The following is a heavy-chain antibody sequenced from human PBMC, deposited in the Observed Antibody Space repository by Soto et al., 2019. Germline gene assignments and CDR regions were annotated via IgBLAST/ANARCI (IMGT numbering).Heavy chain of an antibody. CDR3: ANEVDVAFSSLQYGMDV. V-gene: IGHV3-30*14. D-gene: IGHD5-12*01. CDR1: GFTFNNFA. J-gene: IGHJ6*02. CDR2: ISYDGTYK. Sequence: GGSLRLSCAASGFTFNNFAMHWVRQAPGEGLEWVAFISYDGTYKYYADSVRGRFTVYRDNSKSTLFLQMNSLKFEDTAVYVCANEVDVAFSSLQYGMDVWGQGTTVTVSS.